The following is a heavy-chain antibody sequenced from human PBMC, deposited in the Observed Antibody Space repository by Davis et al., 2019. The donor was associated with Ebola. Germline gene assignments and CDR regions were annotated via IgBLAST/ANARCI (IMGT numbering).Heavy chain of an antibody. D-gene: IGHD2-2*01. CDR3: ARRADIVVVPAAMGRNWFDP. J-gene: IGHJ5*02. CDR1: GFTFSSYS. Sequence: GESLKISCAASGFTFSSYSMNWVRQAPGKGLEWVSYISSSSTIYYADSVKGRFTISRDNAKNSLYLQMNSLRAEDTAVYYCARRADIVVVPAAMGRNWFDPWGQGTLVTVSS. V-gene: IGHV3-48*04. CDR2: ISSSSTI.